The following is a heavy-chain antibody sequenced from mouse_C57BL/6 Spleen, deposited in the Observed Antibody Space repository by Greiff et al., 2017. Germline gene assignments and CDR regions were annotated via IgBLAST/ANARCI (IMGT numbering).Heavy chain of an antibody. D-gene: IGHD1-1*01. CDR3: ARWGYCGKEGYYFDY. Sequence: QVQLQQPGAELVKPGASVKLSCKASGYTFTSYWMHWVKQRPGQGLEWIGMIHPNSGSTNYNEKFKGKATLTVDKSSSTAYMQLSSLTSEDSAVYYCARWGYCGKEGYYFDYWGQGTTLTVSS. CDR2: IHPNSGST. V-gene: IGHV1-64*01. J-gene: IGHJ2*01. CDR1: GYTFTSYW.